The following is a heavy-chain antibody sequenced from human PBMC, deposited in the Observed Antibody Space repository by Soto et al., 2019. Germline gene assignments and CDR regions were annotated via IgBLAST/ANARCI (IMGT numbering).Heavy chain of an antibody. V-gene: IGHV4-34*01. D-gene: IGHD3-3*01. CDR3: ARGRPLYYDFWSGYRGYYFDY. CDR2: INHSGST. Sequence: SETLSLTCAVYGGSFSGYYWSWIRQPPGKGLEWIGEINHSGSTNYNPSLKSRVTISVDTSKNQFSLKLSSVTAADTAVYYCARGRPLYYDFWSGYRGYYFDYWGQGTLVTVSS. J-gene: IGHJ4*02. CDR1: GGSFSGYY.